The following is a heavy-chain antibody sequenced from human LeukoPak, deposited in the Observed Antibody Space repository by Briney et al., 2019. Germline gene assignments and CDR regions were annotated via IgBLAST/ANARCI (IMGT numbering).Heavy chain of an antibody. CDR2: ISAYNGNT. J-gene: IGHJ6*02. Sequence: ASVKVSCKASGYTFTSYGISWVRQAPGQGLEWMGWISAYNGNTNYAQKLQGRVTMTTDTSTSTAYMELSRLRSDDTAVYYCANIKADSSGWPGGIAGMDVWGQGTTVTVSS. D-gene: IGHD6-19*01. V-gene: IGHV1-18*01. CDR1: GYTFTSYG. CDR3: ANIKADSSGWPGGIAGMDV.